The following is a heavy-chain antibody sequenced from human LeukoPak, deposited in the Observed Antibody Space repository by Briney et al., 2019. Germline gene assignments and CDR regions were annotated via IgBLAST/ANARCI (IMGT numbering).Heavy chain of an antibody. Sequence: LAGGSLRLSCAASGFTFSSYAMTWVRQAPGKGLEWVSTIGGSGLGTYYAESVEGRFTISTDNSKNTLYLQMNSLRAEDTAIYYCAKILPSVTTFPQFYFFGMDVWGKGATVTVSS. CDR3: AKILPSVTTFPQFYFFGMDV. V-gene: IGHV3-23*01. J-gene: IGHJ6*04. CDR2: IGGSGLGT. CDR1: GFTFSSYA. D-gene: IGHD4-17*01.